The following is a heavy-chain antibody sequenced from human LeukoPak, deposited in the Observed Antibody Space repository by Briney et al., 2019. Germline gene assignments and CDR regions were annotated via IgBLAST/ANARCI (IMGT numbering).Heavy chain of an antibody. V-gene: IGHV3-30*02. D-gene: IGHD2-2*01. CDR1: GFTFSSYG. CDR2: IRYDGSNK. CDR3: AKRAYCSSTSCPWFDP. Sequence: PGGSLRLSCAASGFTFSSYGMHWVRQAPGKGLEWVAFIRYDGSNKYYADSVKGRFTISRDNSKNTLYLQMNSLRAEDMAVYYCAKRAYCSSTSCPWFDPWGQGTLVTVSS. J-gene: IGHJ5*02.